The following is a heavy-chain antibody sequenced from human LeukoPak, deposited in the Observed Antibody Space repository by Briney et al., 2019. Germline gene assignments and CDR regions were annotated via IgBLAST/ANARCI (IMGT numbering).Heavy chain of an antibody. Sequence: PGGSLRLSCAASGYTFSSYWMSWVRQAPGKGLEWVANIKQDGSEKYYVDSVKGRFTISRDNAKNSLYLQMNSLRAEDTAVYYCAREHIAAAGTFDYWGQGTRVTVSS. CDR2: IKQDGSEK. V-gene: IGHV3-7*03. CDR1: GYTFSSYW. CDR3: AREHIAAAGTFDY. D-gene: IGHD6-13*01. J-gene: IGHJ4*02.